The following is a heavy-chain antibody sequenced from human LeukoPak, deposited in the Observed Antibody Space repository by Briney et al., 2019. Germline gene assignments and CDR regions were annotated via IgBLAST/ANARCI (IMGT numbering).Heavy chain of an antibody. Sequence: SETLSLTCTVSGYSISSGYYWGWIRQPPGKGLEWIGSIYHSGSTYYNPSLKSRVTISVDTSKNQFSLKLSSVTAADTAVYYCARGGQQLVHEAPDYWGQGTLVTVSS. J-gene: IGHJ4*02. CDR3: ARGGQQLVHEAPDY. CDR1: GYSISSGYY. CDR2: IYHSGST. V-gene: IGHV4-38-2*02. D-gene: IGHD6-13*01.